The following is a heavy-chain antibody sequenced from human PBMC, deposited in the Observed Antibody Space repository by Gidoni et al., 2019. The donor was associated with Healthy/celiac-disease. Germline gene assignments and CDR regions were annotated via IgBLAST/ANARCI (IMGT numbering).Heavy chain of an antibody. CDR2: IIPIFGIA. D-gene: IGHD6-19*01. CDR1: GCTFSSYA. CDR3: AREVSLPFIAVAEGWFDP. V-gene: IGHV1-69*04. Sequence: QFQLVQSGADVKKPGSSFKVSCKASGCTFSSYAISWVRHAPGPGLAWMGWIIPIFGIANYAQKCQGRVTITADKSTSTAYMELSSLRSEDAAVYYCAREVSLPFIAVAEGWFDPWGQGTLVTVSS. J-gene: IGHJ5*02.